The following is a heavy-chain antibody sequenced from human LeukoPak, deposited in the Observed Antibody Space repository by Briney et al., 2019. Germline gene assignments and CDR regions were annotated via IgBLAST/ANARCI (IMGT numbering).Heavy chain of an antibody. CDR3: AKDTGGSCYSAIAY. J-gene: IGHJ4*02. D-gene: IGHD2-15*01. Sequence: GGSLRLSCAASGFSFSTYAMSWVRQAPGKGLEWVSGICGNDGKTYYADSVKGRITISRDNSKNTLHLQMNSLRAEDTALYYCAKDTGGSCYSAIAYWGQGALVTVST. V-gene: IGHV3-23*01. CDR2: ICGNDGKT. CDR1: GFSFSTYA.